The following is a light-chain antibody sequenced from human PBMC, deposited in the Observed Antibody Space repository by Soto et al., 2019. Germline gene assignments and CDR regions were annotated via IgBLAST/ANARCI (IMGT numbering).Light chain of an antibody. V-gene: IGKV3D-20*01. CDR3: QQYGSSPIT. CDR1: ESVTNY. J-gene: IGKJ5*01. Sequence: EIVLTQSPATLSLSPGERGTLSFRASESVTNYLAWYQQKPGLAPRLLIYDASSRATGIPDRFSGSGSGTDFTLTISRLEPEDFAVYYCQQYGSSPITFGQGTRLE. CDR2: DAS.